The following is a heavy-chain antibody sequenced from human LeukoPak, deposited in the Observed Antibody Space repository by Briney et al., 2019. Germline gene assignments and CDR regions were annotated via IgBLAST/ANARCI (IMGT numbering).Heavy chain of an antibody. D-gene: IGHD3-10*01. CDR3: ATPTYGSGSYLDY. J-gene: IGHJ4*02. CDR2: FDPEDGET. CDR1: GYTLTELS. Sequence: ASVKVSCKVSGYTLTELSMHWVRQAPGKGLEWMGGFDPEDGETIYAQKFQGRVTMTEDTSTDTAYMELSSLRSEDTAAYYCATPTYGSGSYLDYWGQGTLVTVSS. V-gene: IGHV1-24*01.